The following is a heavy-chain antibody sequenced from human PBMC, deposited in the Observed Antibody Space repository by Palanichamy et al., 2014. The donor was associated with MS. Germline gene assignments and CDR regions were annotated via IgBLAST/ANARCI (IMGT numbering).Heavy chain of an antibody. CDR2: IKYDGSIT. Sequence: VQLVESGGGSVQPGGSLRLSCVASGFSISGYWMHWVRQPPGKGLEWVSRIKYDGSITSYADSVKGRFTISRDTAKNTLYLQMNSLRVEDTAVYYCAKSDWFDPWGQGTLVTVSS. CDR3: AKSDWFDP. CDR1: GFSISGYW. V-gene: IGHV3-74*01. J-gene: IGHJ5*02.